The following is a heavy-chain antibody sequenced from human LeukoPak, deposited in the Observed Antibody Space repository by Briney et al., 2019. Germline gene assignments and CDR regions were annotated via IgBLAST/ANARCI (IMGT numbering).Heavy chain of an antibody. Sequence: ASVKVSCKASGYTFTGYYMHWVRQAPGHGLEWMGWIHPNSGGTISAQKFQGRVTMTRDTSISTAYMELSGLRSDDTAVYYCASERLNNAFDIWGQGTMVTVSS. J-gene: IGHJ3*02. CDR3: ASERLNNAFDI. CDR2: IHPNSGGT. D-gene: IGHD2-8*01. V-gene: IGHV1-2*02. CDR1: GYTFTGYY.